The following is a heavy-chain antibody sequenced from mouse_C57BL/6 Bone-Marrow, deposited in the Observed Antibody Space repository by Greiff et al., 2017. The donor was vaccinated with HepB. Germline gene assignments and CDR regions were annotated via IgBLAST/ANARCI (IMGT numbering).Heavy chain of an antibody. D-gene: IGHD2-4*01. CDR1: GYTFTSYW. J-gene: IGHJ2*01. CDR2: IYPGSGST. CDR3: ARSFIYYEYEEHY. Sequence: QVQLQQPGAELVKPGASVKMSCKASGYTFTSYWITWVKQRPGQGLEWIGDIYPGSGSTNYNEKFKSKATLTVDTSSSTAYMQLSSLTSEDSAVYYCARSFIYYEYEEHYWGQGTTLTVSS. V-gene: IGHV1-55*01.